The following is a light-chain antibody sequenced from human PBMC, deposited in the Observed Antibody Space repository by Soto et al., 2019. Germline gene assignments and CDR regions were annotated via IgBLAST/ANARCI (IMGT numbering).Light chain of an antibody. CDR3: QQYGRSKT. V-gene: IGKV3-20*01. J-gene: IGKJ1*01. Sequence: EIVLTQSPGTLSLSPGERATLSCRASQSVPTNYLAWYQQKPGQAPRLLIYGASSRATGIPDRFSGSGSGTEFTVTISRLQPEALAVYYCQQYGRSKTFGQATKVETK. CDR1: QSVPTNY. CDR2: GAS.